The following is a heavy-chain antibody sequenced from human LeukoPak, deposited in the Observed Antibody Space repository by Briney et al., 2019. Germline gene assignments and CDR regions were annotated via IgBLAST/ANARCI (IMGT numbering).Heavy chain of an antibody. CDR3: ARGQRGGSYYFRY. CDR2: IHYDGNT. J-gene: IGHJ4*02. D-gene: IGHD1-26*01. V-gene: IGHV4-39*01. Sequence: SETLSLTCTVSGGSISSSSYSWTWIRQPPGKGLEWIGSIHYDGNTYYKPSLKSRVTISVDTSKIQFSLRLSSATAADTAVYYCARGQRGGSYYFRYWGQGTLVTVSS. CDR1: GGSISSSSYS.